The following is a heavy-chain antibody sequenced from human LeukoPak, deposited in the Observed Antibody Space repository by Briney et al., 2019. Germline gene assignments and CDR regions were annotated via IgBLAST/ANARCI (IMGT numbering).Heavy chain of an antibody. CDR2: ISGSGYST. CDR3: ARISMVRGVKFGY. D-gene: IGHD3-10*01. CDR1: GFTFSNDA. V-gene: IGHV3-23*01. J-gene: IGHJ4*02. Sequence: RGSLRLSCAASGFTFSNDAMCWVRQAQGKGLEWVSGISGSGYSTYYADSVKGRFTISRDNSKNTLYLQMDSVRAEDTAVYYCARISMVRGVKFGYWGQGTLVTVAS.